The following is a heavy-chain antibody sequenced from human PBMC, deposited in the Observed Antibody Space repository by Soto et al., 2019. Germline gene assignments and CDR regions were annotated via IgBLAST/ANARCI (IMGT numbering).Heavy chain of an antibody. CDR2: IYHGGST. Sequence: SETLSLTCAVSGASINSSGYSWGWLRQPPGKGLEWIGSIYHGGSTYYNPSLNSRVTLSIDMTNNHVSLILNSVTAADTAVYYCARVGPWVPYYYDSSPYTFENWFDPWGQGTLVTVSS. CDR3: ARVGPWVPYYYDSSPYTFENWFDP. D-gene: IGHD3-22*01. V-gene: IGHV4-39*02. J-gene: IGHJ5*02. CDR1: GASINSSGYS.